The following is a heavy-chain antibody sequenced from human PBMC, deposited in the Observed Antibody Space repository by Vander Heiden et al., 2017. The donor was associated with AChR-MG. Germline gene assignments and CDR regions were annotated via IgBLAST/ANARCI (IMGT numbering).Heavy chain of an antibody. CDR3: AKDWPRHWQNY. J-gene: IGHJ4*02. Sequence: EVQLLESGGGLVQPGGSLRLSCETSEFTFSTYAMRWVRQAPGRGPEWVSSIDNSGGSTFYADSVKGRFTISRDNSRNTLFLQMDSLRVEDTAVYYCAKDWPRHWQNYWGQGTLVTVSS. CDR1: EFTFSTYA. CDR2: IDNSGGST. V-gene: IGHV3-23*01. D-gene: IGHD1-1*01.